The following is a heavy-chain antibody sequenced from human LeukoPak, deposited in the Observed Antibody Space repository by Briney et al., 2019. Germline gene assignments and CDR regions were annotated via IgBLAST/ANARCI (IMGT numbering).Heavy chain of an antibody. D-gene: IGHD4-17*01. CDR2: IYYSGST. CDR3: ARDSGDYFEDAGIGFDY. V-gene: IGHV4-59*12. Sequence: PSETLSLTCTVSGGSISSYYWSWIRQPPGKGLEWIGYIYYSGSTNYNPSLKSRVTISVDTSKNQFSLKLSSVTAADTAVYYCARDSGDYFEDAGIGFDYWGQGTLVTVSS. J-gene: IGHJ4*02. CDR1: GGSISSYY.